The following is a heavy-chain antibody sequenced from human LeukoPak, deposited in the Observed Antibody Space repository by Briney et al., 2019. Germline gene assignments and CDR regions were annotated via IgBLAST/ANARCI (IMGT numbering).Heavy chain of an antibody. J-gene: IGHJ4*02. CDR1: GFTFDDYG. CDR3: ARRAGAYSHPYDY. Sequence: GGSLRLSCAASGFTFDDYGMSWVRQAPGKGLEWVSFIYSDNTHYSDSVKGRFTISRDNSKNTLYLQMNSLRAEDTAVYYCARRAGAYSHPYDYWGQGTLVTASS. CDR2: IYSDNT. D-gene: IGHD4/OR15-4a*01. V-gene: IGHV3-53*01.